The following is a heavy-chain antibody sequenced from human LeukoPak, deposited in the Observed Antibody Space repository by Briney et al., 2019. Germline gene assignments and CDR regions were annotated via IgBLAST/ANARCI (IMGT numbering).Heavy chain of an antibody. D-gene: IGHD4-11*01. Sequence: SGGSLRLSCAASGFTFSSFSMNWVRQAPGKGLEWVSYISSTSSTIYYADSVKGRFTISRDNAKNSLYLQMNSLRAEDTAVYYWARAHPGDYSDFQLAYWGQEPLVTVSS. CDR3: ARAHPGDYSDFQLAY. V-gene: IGHV3-48*01. CDR1: GFTFSSFS. CDR2: ISSTSSTI. J-gene: IGHJ4*02.